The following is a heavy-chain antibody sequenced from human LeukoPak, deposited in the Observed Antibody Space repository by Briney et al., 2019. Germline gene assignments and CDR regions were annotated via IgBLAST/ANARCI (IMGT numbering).Heavy chain of an antibody. Sequence: SETLSLTCTVSGGSISSGGYYWSWIRQPPGKGLEWIGYIYHSGSTYYNPSLKSRVTISVDRSKNQFSLKLSSVTAADTAVYYCARGGLYGDYHAFDIWGQGTMDTASS. D-gene: IGHD4-17*01. J-gene: IGHJ3*02. CDR1: GGSISSGGYY. V-gene: IGHV4-30-2*01. CDR3: ARGGLYGDYHAFDI. CDR2: IYHSGST.